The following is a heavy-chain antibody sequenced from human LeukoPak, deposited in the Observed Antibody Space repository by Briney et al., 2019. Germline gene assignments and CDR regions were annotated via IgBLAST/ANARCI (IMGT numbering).Heavy chain of an antibody. D-gene: IGHD3-9*01. V-gene: IGHV1-8*01. Sequence: GASVKVSCKASGYTFTSYVINWVRQATGQGLEWMGWMNPNSGNTGYAQKFQGRVTMTRNTSISTAYMELSSLRSEDTAVYYCARGYYDILTGYYMYGMDVWGQGTTVTFSS. CDR2: MNPNSGNT. CDR1: GYTFTSYV. CDR3: ARGYYDILTGYYMYGMDV. J-gene: IGHJ6*02.